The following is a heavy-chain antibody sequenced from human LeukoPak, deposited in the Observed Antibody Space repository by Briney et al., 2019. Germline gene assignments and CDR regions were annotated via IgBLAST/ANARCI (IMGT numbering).Heavy chain of an antibody. Sequence: PSETLSLTCTVSGGSISSYYWSWIQQPPGKGLEWIGYIYYSGSTNYNPSLKSRVTISVDTSKNQFSLKLSSVTAADTAVYYCARQSTVAADGWFDPWGQGTLVTVSS. V-gene: IGHV4-59*08. J-gene: IGHJ5*02. D-gene: IGHD6-19*01. CDR3: ARQSTVAADGWFDP. CDR2: IYYSGST. CDR1: GGSISSYY.